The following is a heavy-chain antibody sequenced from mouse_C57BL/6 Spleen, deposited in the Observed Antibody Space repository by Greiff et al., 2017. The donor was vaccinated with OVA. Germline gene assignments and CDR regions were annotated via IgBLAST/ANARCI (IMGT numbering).Heavy chain of an antibody. J-gene: IGHJ2*01. D-gene: IGHD2-2*01. CDR1: GYTFTSYW. CDR3: AREGVVTTADY. Sequence: VQLQQPGAELVKPGASVKLSCKASGYTFTSYWMHWVKQRPGQGLEWIGMIHPNSGSTNYNEKFKSKATLTVDKSSSTAYMQLSSLTSEDSAVYYCAREGVVTTADYWGQGTTLTVSS. CDR2: IHPNSGST. V-gene: IGHV1-64*01.